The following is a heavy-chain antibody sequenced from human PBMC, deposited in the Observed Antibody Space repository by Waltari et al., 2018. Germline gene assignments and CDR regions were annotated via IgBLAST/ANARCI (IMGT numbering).Heavy chain of an antibody. CDR2: MNPKSGNT. D-gene: IGHD2-21*02. Sequence: QVQLVQSGAEVKKPGASVKVSCKASGYTFTSYDLHWVRPATGQGLEWMGWMNPKSGNTGYAQKFQGRVTMTRNTSISTAYMELSSLRSEDTAVYYCARDPTYCGGDCYAFDIWGQGTMVTVSS. CDR1: GYTFTSYD. V-gene: IGHV1-8*02. CDR3: ARDPTYCGGDCYAFDI. J-gene: IGHJ3*02.